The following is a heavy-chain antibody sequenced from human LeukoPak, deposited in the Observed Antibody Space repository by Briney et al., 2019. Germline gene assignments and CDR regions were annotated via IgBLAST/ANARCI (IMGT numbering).Heavy chain of an antibody. CDR3: VGDPLPRTHPLDS. CDR1: GFPFSLHA. J-gene: IGHJ4*02. CDR2: ITSASETI. Sequence: PGGSLRLSCAASGFPFSLHAMNWVRRAPGKGLEWISFITSASETIFYADSVRGRFTISRDNARNSLFLHMSGLRDDDTAVYYCVGDPLPRTHPLDSWGQGTLVTVFS. V-gene: IGHV3-48*02. D-gene: IGHD1-14*01.